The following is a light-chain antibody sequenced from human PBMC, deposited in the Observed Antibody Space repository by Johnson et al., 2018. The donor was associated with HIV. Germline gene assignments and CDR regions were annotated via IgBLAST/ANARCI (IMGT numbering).Light chain of an antibody. CDR2: DNN. V-gene: IGLV1-51*01. CDR1: RSNIGNNF. J-gene: IGLJ1*01. Sequence: SVLTQPPSVSAAPGQRVTRSYSGSRSNIGNNFVSWFRQLPLRAPKVLIYDNNERPSGIPDRFSASKSDTSATLGITGLQTGDEANYYCGTWDGGLSIYVFGTGTEVTVL. CDR3: GTWDGGLSIYV.